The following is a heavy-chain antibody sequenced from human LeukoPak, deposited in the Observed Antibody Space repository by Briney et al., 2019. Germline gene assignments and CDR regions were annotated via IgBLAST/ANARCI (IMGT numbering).Heavy chain of an antibody. V-gene: IGHV3-43*01. J-gene: IGHJ4*02. D-gene: IGHD3-3*01. CDR3: ASDVGYRSLGY. Sequence: GGSLRLSCAASGFTFDDNTMHWVRQTPGRGLEWVSLITWKGHRTHYADSVGGRFTVSRDNSKDSMHLEMNSLKTEDTGLYHCASDVGYRSLGYLGQGTLVTVSS. CDR1: GFTFDDNT. CDR2: ITWKGHRT.